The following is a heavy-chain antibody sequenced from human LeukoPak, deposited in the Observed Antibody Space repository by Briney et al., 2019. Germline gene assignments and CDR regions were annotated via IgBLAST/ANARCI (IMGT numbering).Heavy chain of an antibody. CDR3: AREGSVGGDLDY. V-gene: IGHV1-69*04. CDR1: GGTFSSYA. CDR2: IIPILYIA. D-gene: IGHD2-21*02. Sequence: ASVKVSCKASGGTFSSYAISWVRQAPGQGLEWMGRIIPILYIANYAQKFQGRVTITADKSTSTAYMELSGLRSEDTAVYYCAREGSVGGDLDYWGQGTLVTVSS. J-gene: IGHJ4*02.